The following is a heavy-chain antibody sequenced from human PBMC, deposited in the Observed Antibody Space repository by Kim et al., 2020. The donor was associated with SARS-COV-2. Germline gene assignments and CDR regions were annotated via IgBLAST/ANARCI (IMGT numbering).Heavy chain of an antibody. D-gene: IGHD6-19*01. V-gene: IGHV3-9*01. J-gene: IGHJ6*02. CDR1: GFTFGDYA. Sequence: GGSLRLSCAASGFTFGDYAMHWVRQAPGKGLEWVSGISWNSGSIGYADSVKGRFTISRDNAKNSLYLQMNSLRAEDTALYYCAKDNNKQWLVPHYYYYYGMDVWGQGTTVTVSS. CDR2: ISWNSGSI. CDR3: AKDNNKQWLVPHYYYYYGMDV.